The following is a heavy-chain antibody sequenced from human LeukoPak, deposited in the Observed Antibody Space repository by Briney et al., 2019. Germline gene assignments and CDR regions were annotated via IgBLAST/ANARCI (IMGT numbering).Heavy chain of an antibody. Sequence: GGSLRLSCAASGLTFSSFWIHWVRQAPGKGLVWVSRIDSDGTNTNYADSVKGRFTISRDNAKHTVYLQMNSLRAEDTAVYYCARGGNYLLDAFDIWGQGTMVTVSS. D-gene: IGHD4-23*01. V-gene: IGHV3-74*01. CDR3: ARGGNYLLDAFDI. CDR2: IDSDGTNT. J-gene: IGHJ3*02. CDR1: GLTFSSFW.